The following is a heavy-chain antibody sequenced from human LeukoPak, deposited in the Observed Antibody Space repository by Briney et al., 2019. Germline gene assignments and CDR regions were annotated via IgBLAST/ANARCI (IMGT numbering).Heavy chain of an antibody. CDR1: GASISSYY. Sequence: SETPSLTCTVSGASISSYYWSWIRQPPGKGLEWVGDIYYSGSIKYNPSLKSRVTMSVDTSKNQFSLKLSSVTAADTAIYYCARENPSGYYNRPIDYWGQGTLVTVSS. J-gene: IGHJ4*02. CDR3: ARENPSGYYNRPIDY. CDR2: IYYSGSI. V-gene: IGHV4-59*01. D-gene: IGHD3-22*01.